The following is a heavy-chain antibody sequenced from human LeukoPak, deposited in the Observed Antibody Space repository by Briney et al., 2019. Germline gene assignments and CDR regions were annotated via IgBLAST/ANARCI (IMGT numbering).Heavy chain of an antibody. V-gene: IGHV2-5*02. J-gene: IGHJ4*02. CDR3: AYTDWTH. D-gene: IGHD1-1*01. CDR1: GFSLSTRGVG. Sequence: SAPTLVNPTQTLTLTCTFSGFSLSTRGVGVGWIRQPPGKALDWLALIYWDDVKRYSPSLKSRLTITKDTSKNQVVLTMTNMDPVDTATYCYAYTDWTHWGQRTRDTVSS. CDR2: IYWDDVK.